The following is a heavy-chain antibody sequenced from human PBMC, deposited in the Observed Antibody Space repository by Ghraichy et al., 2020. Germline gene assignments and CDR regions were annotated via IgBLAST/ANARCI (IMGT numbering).Heavy chain of an antibody. J-gene: IGHJ4*02. CDR1: GGSITYYY. CDR2: IYYSGST. Sequence: SETLSLTCTVSGGSITYYYWSWIRQPPGKGLEWIGYIYYSGSTNYNPSLKSRVTISVDTSKNQFSLNLSSVTAADTAVYYCARSSSSYHDSSGFYYRIFDYWGQGTLVTVSS. D-gene: IGHD3-22*01. V-gene: IGHV4-59*01. CDR3: ARSSSSYHDSSGFYYRIFDY.